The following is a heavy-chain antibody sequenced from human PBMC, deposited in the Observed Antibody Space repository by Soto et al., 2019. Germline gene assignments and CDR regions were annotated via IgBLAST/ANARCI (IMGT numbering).Heavy chain of an antibody. CDR3: ARYRYGWYPGFDLDV. CDR1: GESISNFY. CDR2: VHVSGGT. V-gene: IGHV4-4*07. Sequence: SETLSLTCSVSGESISNFYWSWIRQPAGKGLEWIGHVHVSGGTNYNAPLQSRVTMSLDTSSNHVSLQLRSLTAADTAVYYCARYRYGWYPGFDLDVWGPGSTVTVSS. D-gene: IGHD6-19*01. J-gene: IGHJ6*02.